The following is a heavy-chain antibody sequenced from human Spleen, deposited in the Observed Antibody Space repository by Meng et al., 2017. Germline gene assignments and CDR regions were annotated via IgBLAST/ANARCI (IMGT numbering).Heavy chain of an antibody. CDR1: GGSFSGYY. CDR2: INHSGST. CDR3: ARAGGSS. V-gene: IGHV4-34*01. J-gene: IGHJ4*02. D-gene: IGHD6-13*01. Sequence: QVQLPQWGAGLLKPSETLSLTCAFYGGSFSGYYWSWIRQPPGKGLEWIGEINHSGSTNYNPSLKSRVTISVDTSKNQFSLKLSSVTAADTAVYYCARAGGSSWDQGTLVTVSS.